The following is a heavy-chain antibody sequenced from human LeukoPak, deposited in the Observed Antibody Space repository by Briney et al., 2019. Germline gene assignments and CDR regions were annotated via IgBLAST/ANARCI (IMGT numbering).Heavy chain of an antibody. V-gene: IGHV4-59*12. J-gene: IGHJ5*02. CDR1: GGSISSYY. Sequence: SETLSLTCTVSGGSISSYYWSWIRQPPGKGLEWIGYIYYSGSTYYNPSLKSRVTISVDTSKNQFSLKLSSVTAADTAVYYCARDGGANWFDPWGQGTLVAVSS. CDR2: IYYSGST. CDR3: ARDGGANWFDP. D-gene: IGHD2-15*01.